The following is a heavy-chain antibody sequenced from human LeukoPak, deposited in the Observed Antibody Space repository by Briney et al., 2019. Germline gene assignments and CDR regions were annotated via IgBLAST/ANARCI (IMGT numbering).Heavy chain of an antibody. CDR3: ARDRRGRWLQFSPLDY. Sequence: ASVKVSCKASGYTFTSYGISWVQQAPGQGLEWMGWISAYNGNTNYAQKLQGRVTMTTDTSTSTAYMELRSLRSDDTAVYYCARDRRGRWLQFSPLDYWGQGTLVTVSS. J-gene: IGHJ4*02. D-gene: IGHD5-24*01. CDR2: ISAYNGNT. CDR1: GYTFTSYG. V-gene: IGHV1-18*01.